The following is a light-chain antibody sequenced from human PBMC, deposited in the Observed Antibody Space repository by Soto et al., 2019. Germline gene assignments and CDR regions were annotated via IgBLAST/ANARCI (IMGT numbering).Light chain of an antibody. V-gene: IGLV2-23*01. CDR1: RSDVGSYNF. Sequence: QSVLTQPASVSGSPGQSISISCTGSRSDVGSYNFVSWYQLFPGKAPKLIIYEADKRPSGVSSRFSGSKSGFTASLTISGLQAEDEADYCCSSYAGDSALIFGGGTKLTVL. CDR2: EAD. CDR3: SSYAGDSALI. J-gene: IGLJ2*01.